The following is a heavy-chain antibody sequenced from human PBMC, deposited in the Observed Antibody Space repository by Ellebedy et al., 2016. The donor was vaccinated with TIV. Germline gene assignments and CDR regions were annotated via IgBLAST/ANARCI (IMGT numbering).Heavy chain of an antibody. CDR2: IYYSGSA. CDR3: ASESPYFYGSSIYLKDF. Sequence: MPSETLSLTCTVSGASISSYYWGWIRQSPGKGLEWIASIYYSGSAYYQPSLKSRLTISVDTSKNQFSLNLTSVTAADTAVYYCASESPYFYGSSIYLKDFWGQGTLVTVSP. D-gene: IGHD3-10*01. CDR1: GASISSYY. J-gene: IGHJ4*02. V-gene: IGHV4-39*01.